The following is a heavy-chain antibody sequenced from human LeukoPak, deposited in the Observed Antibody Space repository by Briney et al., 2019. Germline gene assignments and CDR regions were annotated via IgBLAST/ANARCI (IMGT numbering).Heavy chain of an antibody. D-gene: IGHD5-18*01. Sequence: GGPLRLSCAASGFTFNNAWMSWVRLAPGKGLEWVGCIKSKTDGGTADYAAPVKGRFTISRDDSKNMVFLQMNSLKIADTALYFCATEADTAMALPKNWGQGTLVTVSS. CDR3: ATEADTAMALPKN. CDR2: IKSKTDGGTA. J-gene: IGHJ4*02. V-gene: IGHV3-15*01. CDR1: GFTFNNAW.